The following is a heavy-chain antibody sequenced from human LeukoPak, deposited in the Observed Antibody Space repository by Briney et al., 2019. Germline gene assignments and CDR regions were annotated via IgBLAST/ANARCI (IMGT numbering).Heavy chain of an antibody. D-gene: IGHD4-17*01. J-gene: IGHJ6*03. CDR1: GFTFSSYG. CDR3: AKGGYGDHYYYYYYMDV. Sequence: GGSLRLSCAASGFTFSSYGMHWVRQAPGKGLEWVAFIRYAGSNKYYADSVEGRFTISRDNSKNTLYLQMSSLRVEDTAVYYCAKGGYGDHYYYYYYMDVWGKGTPVTISS. V-gene: IGHV3-30*02. CDR2: IRYAGSNK.